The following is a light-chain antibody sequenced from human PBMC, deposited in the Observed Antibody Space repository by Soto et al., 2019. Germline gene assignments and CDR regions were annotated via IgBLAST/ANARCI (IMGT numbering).Light chain of an antibody. CDR2: KAS. J-gene: IGKJ1*01. V-gene: IGKV1-5*03. CDR3: LQDYNYPRT. CDR1: QSISSW. Sequence: GYRVPIPCRASQSISSWLAWYQQKPGKAPKLLIYKASTLESGVPSRFSGSGSGTEFTLTISSLQPEDFATYYCLQDYNYPRTFGQGTKVDIK.